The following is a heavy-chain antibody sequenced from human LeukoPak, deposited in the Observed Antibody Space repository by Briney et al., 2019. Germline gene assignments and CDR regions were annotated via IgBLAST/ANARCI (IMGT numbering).Heavy chain of an antibody. CDR3: ARACPDSSSFDAFDI. D-gene: IGHD6-13*01. CDR2: IYTSGST. CDR1: GGSISSYY. J-gene: IGHJ3*02. V-gene: IGHV4-4*07. Sequence: PSETLSLTCTVSGGSISSYYWSWIRQPAGKGLEWIGRIYTSGSTNYNPSLKSRVTMSVDTSKNQFSLKLSSVTAADTAVYYCARACPDSSSFDAFDIWGQGTMVTVSS.